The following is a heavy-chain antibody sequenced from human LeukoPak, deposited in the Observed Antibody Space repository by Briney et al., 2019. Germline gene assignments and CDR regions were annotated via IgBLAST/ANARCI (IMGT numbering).Heavy chain of an antibody. V-gene: IGHV3-21*01. CDR1: GFTFSSYS. Sequence: GGSLGLSCAASGFTFSSYSMNWVRQAPGKGLEWVSSISSSSSYIYYADSVKGRFTISRDNAKNSLYLQMNSLRAEDTAVYYCATYYYDSSGYLHFDYWGQGTLVTVSS. J-gene: IGHJ4*02. CDR3: ATYYYDSSGYLHFDY. CDR2: ISSSSSYI. D-gene: IGHD3-22*01.